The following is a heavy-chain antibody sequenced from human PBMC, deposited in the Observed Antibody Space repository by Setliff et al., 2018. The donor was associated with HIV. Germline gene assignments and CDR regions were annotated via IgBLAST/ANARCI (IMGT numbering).Heavy chain of an antibody. J-gene: IGHJ4*02. V-gene: IGHV3-7*03. D-gene: IGHD3-3*01. CDR1: GFSLSYYR. CDR2: IEQDGSEK. CDR3: ASNGFWSGYSTILDY. Sequence: GGSLRLSCAASGFSLSYYRMNWVRQAPGKGLEWVANIEQDGSEKYYVDSVKGRFTISRDNAKKSLYLQMNSLRAEDTALYYCASNGFWSGYSTILDYWGQGTLVTVSS.